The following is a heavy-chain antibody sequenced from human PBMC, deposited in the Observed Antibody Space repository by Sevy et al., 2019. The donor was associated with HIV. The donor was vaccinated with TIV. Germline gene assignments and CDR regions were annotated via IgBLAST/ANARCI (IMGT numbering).Heavy chain of an antibody. Sequence: GGSLRLSCAASGFTFRNYNMNWVRQAPGKGLEWVSSISSSSYIYYADPVKGRFTISRDNAKNSLYLQMNSLRAEDTALYYCAKGLPYYDILTAFDYWGQGTLVTVSS. J-gene: IGHJ4*02. V-gene: IGHV3-21*04. CDR1: GFTFRNYN. D-gene: IGHD3-9*01. CDR2: ISSSSYI. CDR3: AKGLPYYDILTAFDY.